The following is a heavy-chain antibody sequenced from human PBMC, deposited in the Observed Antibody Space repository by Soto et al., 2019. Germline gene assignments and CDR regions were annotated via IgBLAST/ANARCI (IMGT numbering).Heavy chain of an antibody. D-gene: IGHD6-19*01. Sequence: GGSLRLSCAASGFTFSSYGMHWVRQAPGKGLEWVAVIWYDGSNKYYADSVKGRFTISRDNSKNTLYLQMNSLRAEDTAVYYCARDLYSSQHFDYWGQGTQVTVAS. CDR3: ARDLYSSQHFDY. CDR2: IWYDGSNK. CDR1: GFTFSSYG. J-gene: IGHJ4*02. V-gene: IGHV3-33*01.